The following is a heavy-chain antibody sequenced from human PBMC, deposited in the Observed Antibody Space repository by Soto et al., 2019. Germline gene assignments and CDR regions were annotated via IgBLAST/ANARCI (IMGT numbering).Heavy chain of an antibody. V-gene: IGHV3-21*01. CDR3: ARGGSGWYLEFDY. Sequence: GGSLRLSCAASGFTFSSYSMNWVRQAPGKGLEWVSSISSSSSYIYYADSVKGRFTISRDNAKNSLYLQMNSLRAEDTAVYYCARGGSGWYLEFDYWGQGTLVTVSS. CDR1: GFTFSSYS. CDR2: ISSSSSYI. D-gene: IGHD6-19*01. J-gene: IGHJ4*02.